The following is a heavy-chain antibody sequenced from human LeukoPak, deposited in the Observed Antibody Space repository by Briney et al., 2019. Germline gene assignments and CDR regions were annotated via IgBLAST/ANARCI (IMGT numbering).Heavy chain of an antibody. CDR1: GYTFIGYY. CDR2: INPSGGST. V-gene: IGHV1-46*01. J-gene: IGHJ4*02. D-gene: IGHD4-17*01. Sequence: ASVKVSCKTSGYTFIGYYMHWVRQAPGQGLEWMGIINPSGGSTSYAQKFQGRVTMTRDTSTSTVYMELSSLRSEDTAVYYCARAEATVTLPFDYWGQGTLVTVSS. CDR3: ARAEATVTLPFDY.